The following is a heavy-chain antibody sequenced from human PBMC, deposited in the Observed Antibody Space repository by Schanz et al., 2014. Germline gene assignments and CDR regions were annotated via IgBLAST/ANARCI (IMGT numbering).Heavy chain of an antibody. CDR2: INPNSGGT. CDR1: GYTFTDYH. J-gene: IGHJ4*02. V-gene: IGHV1-2*06. CDR3: VRELSGETFDY. Sequence: QVQLVQSGAEMKKPGASVRVSCKASGYTFTDYHIHWVRQAPGQGLEYMGRINPNSGGTNFAQKFQGRVTMTRDTSSTTAYMELNSLRSDDTAVYYCVRELSGETFDYWGQGALVTVSS.